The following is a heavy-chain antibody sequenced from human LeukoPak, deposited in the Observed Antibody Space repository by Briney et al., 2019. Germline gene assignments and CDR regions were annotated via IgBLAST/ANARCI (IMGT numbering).Heavy chain of an antibody. V-gene: IGHV3-64*02. D-gene: IGHD5-12*01. J-gene: IGHJ4*02. CDR1: GFTFNSYG. Sequence: GGSLRLSCAASGFTFNSYGMHWVRQAPGKGLEYVSTILNNGGSTYYADSVEGRFTISRDNSKNTLYLQMGSLRAEDMAVYYCARSGFTGYDFSVFYWGQGTLVTVSS. CDR3: ARSGFTGYDFSVFY. CDR2: ILNNGGST.